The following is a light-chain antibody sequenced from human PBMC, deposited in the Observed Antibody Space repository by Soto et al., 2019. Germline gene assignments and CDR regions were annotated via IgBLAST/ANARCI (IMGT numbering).Light chain of an antibody. CDR3: QQFNKWPRT. V-gene: IGKV3-15*01. CDR2: GAY. CDR1: QSVSTN. J-gene: IGKJ1*01. Sequence: VMTQSPATLSVSPGERATLSCSASQSVSTNIAWYKQRLGQAPRPTPTGAYTSATGIPATSSGSGSQTEFTLTIISLQSEDFAIYYCQQFNKWPRTFGQGTKVDI.